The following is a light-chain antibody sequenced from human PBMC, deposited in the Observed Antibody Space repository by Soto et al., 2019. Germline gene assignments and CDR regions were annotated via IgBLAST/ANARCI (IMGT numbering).Light chain of an antibody. CDR3: SSFASSNPWV. Sequence: QSALTQPPSASGSPGQSVTISCTGTSSDVGAYNYVSWYQKHAGKAPKLVIYEVTKRPSGVPDRFSGSKSANTASLTVSGLQAEDEADYYCSSFASSNPWVFGGGTKLTVL. J-gene: IGLJ3*02. CDR1: SSDVGAYNY. V-gene: IGLV2-8*01. CDR2: EVT.